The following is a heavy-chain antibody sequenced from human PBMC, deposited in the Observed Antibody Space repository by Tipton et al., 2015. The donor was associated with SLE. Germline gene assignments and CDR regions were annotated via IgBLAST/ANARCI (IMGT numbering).Heavy chain of an antibody. V-gene: IGHV4-38-2*02. J-gene: IGHJ4*02. D-gene: IGHD5-18*01. CDR2: FYHSGNT. CDR3: ARDGYSYPFDY. Sequence: TLSLTCIVSRYSFTSGYYWGWMRQAPGKELEWVGSFYHSGNTYYNPSLMSRVTISPDTSGNQFSLRLTSVTAADTALYYCARDGYSYPFDYWGQGTLVTVSS. CDR1: RYSFTSGYY.